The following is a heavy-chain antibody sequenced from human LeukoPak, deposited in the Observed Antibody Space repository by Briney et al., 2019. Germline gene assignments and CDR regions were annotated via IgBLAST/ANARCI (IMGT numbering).Heavy chain of an antibody. Sequence: ASVKVSCKASGYTFTSYSMHWVRQAPGQGLEWMGWINPNSGGTNYAQKFQGRVTMTRDTSISTAYMELSRLRSDDTAVYYCAREFYYGSGRPIDYWGQGTLVTVSS. CDR1: GYTFTSYS. CDR3: AREFYYGSGRPIDY. CDR2: INPNSGGT. V-gene: IGHV1-2*02. D-gene: IGHD3-10*01. J-gene: IGHJ4*02.